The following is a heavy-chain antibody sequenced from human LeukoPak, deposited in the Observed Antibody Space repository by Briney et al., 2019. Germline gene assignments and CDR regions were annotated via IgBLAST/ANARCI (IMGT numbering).Heavy chain of an antibody. CDR2: IRYDGSNK. Sequence: GGSLRLSCAASGFSFSSYAMHWVRQAPGKGLEWVAFIRYDGSNKYYADSVKGRFTISRDNSKNALYLQMNSLRAEDTAVYYCAKDGGLKAGDGYKTGSLDYWGQGTLVTVSS. D-gene: IGHD5-24*01. V-gene: IGHV3-30*02. CDR3: AKDGGLKAGDGYKTGSLDY. CDR1: GFSFSSYA. J-gene: IGHJ4*02.